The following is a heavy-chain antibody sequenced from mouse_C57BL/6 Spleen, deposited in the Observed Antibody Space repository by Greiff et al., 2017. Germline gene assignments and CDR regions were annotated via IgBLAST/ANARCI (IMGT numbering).Heavy chain of an antibody. CDR2: ISGGGGNT. D-gene: IGHD2-2*01. V-gene: IGHV5-9*01. CDR3: ARQGYGYDVGFAY. Sequence: EVQLVESGGGLVKPGGSLKLSCAASGFTFSSYTMSWVRQTPEKRLEWVATISGGGGNTYYPDSVKGRFTISRDNAKNTLYLQMSSLRSEDTALYYCARQGYGYDVGFAYWGQGTLVTVSA. J-gene: IGHJ3*01. CDR1: GFTFSSYT.